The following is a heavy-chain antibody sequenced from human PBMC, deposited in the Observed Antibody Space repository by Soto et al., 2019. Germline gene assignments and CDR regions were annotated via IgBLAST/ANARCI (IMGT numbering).Heavy chain of an antibody. CDR3: ARDPPYSSGWYAGFDP. CDR1: GYTFTSYG. V-gene: IGHV1-18*01. D-gene: IGHD6-19*01. CDR2: ISAYNGNT. Sequence: QVQLVQSGAEVKKPGASVKVSCKASGYTFTSYGISWVRQAPGQGLEWMGWISAYNGNTNYAQKLQGRVTMTTDTSTSTASMELRSLRSDDTAVYSCARDPPYSSGWYAGFDPWGQGTLVTVSS. J-gene: IGHJ5*02.